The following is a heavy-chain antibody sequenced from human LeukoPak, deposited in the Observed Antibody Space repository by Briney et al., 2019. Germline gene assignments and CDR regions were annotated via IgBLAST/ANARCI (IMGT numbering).Heavy chain of an antibody. J-gene: IGHJ3*02. CDR2: INPSGGST. D-gene: IGHD3-3*01. CDR3: ARDRVTHLEWGGDDAFDI. CDR1: GYTFTSYY. V-gene: IGHV1-46*01. Sequence: GASVKVSCKASGYTFTSYYMYWVRQAPGQGLGWMGIINPSGGSTSYAQKFQGRVTMTRDTSTSTVYMELSSLRSEDTAVYYCARDRVTHLEWGGDDAFDIWGQGTMVTVSS.